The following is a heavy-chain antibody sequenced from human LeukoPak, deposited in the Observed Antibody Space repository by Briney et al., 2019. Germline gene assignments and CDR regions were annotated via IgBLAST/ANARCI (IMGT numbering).Heavy chain of an antibody. Sequence: PGGSLRLSCAASGFTFSSYGMQWVRQAPGKGLEWVAVIWYDGSKKYYADSVKGRFTISRDNSKKRLYLQMNSLRAEDTAVYYCAKDYYEVGPAAPFDYWGQGTLVTVSS. CDR1: GFTFSSYG. CDR2: IWYDGSKK. J-gene: IGHJ4*02. V-gene: IGHV3-33*06. CDR3: AKDYYEVGPAAPFDY. D-gene: IGHD3-16*01.